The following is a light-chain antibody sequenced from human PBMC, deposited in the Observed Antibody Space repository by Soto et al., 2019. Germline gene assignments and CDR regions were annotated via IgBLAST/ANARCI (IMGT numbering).Light chain of an antibody. Sequence: DIQMTQSPPSLSASVGDRVTITCQASHDIGNSLNWYQDKPGQAPKLVIYDVYNLETGVPSTFSGSGYGTHFTFTITSLRPEDIATYYCQKSDHLPLFGPGTKVDIK. V-gene: IGKV1-33*01. J-gene: IGKJ3*01. CDR3: QKSDHLPL. CDR2: DVY. CDR1: HDIGNS.